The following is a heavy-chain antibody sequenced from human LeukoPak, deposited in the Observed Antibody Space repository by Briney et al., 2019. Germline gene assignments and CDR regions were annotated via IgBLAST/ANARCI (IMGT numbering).Heavy chain of an antibody. CDR1: GFTFSSYG. J-gene: IGHJ5*02. CDR2: ISPSGDDT. D-gene: IGHD2-2*02. CDR3: AKTDCTSTSCYIGWFDP. Sequence: GGSLRLSCAASGFTFSSYGMSWVRQAPGKGLEWVSAISPSGDDTYYADSMKGRFTISRDNSRNTLYLQVNTLRAADTALYYCAKTDCTSTSCYIGWFDPWGQGTLVTVSS. V-gene: IGHV3-23*01.